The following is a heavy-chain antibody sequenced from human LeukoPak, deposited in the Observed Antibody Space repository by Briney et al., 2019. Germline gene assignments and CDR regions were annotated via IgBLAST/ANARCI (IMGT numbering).Heavy chain of an antibody. Sequence: GGSLRLSCAASGFTFSSYSMNWVRQAPGKGLEWVSSISSSSSYIYYADSVKGRFTISRDNAKNSLYLQMNSLRAEDTAVYYCARSGWFGELGFDYWGQGTLVTVSS. J-gene: IGHJ4*02. CDR1: GFTFSSYS. D-gene: IGHD3-10*01. CDR3: ARSGWFGELGFDY. V-gene: IGHV3-21*01. CDR2: ISSSSSYI.